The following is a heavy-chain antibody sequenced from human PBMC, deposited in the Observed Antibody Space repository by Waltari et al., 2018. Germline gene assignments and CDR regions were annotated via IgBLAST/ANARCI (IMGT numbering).Heavy chain of an antibody. Sequence: QVQLVQSGAEVKKPGASVKVSCKTSGYTFSIYGLHWLRQAPGQGLEWLGWINAAHGSTKYSQKIQGRLTITRDTSASTIYMELSSLRSEDTAMYYCARDSDYYDSSGYGNWFDPWGQGTLVTVSS. V-gene: IGHV1-3*01. CDR1: GYTFSIYG. J-gene: IGHJ5*02. CDR2: INAAHGST. D-gene: IGHD3-22*01. CDR3: ARDSDYYDSSGYGNWFDP.